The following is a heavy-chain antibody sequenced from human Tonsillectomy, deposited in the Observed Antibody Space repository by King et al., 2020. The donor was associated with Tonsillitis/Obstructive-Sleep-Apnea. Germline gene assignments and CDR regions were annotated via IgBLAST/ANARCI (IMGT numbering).Heavy chain of an antibody. CDR1: GGTFSSYA. D-gene: IGHD2-2*01. CDR2: IIPIFGTA. CDR3: ARGSEVVVPAVCLCNYYYMDV. J-gene: IGHJ6*03. Sequence: QLVQSGAEVKKPGSSVKVSCKASGGTFSSYAISWVRQAPGQGLEWMGGIIPIFGTANYAQKFQGRVTITADESTSTAYMELSSLRSEDTAVYYCARGSEVVVPAVCLCNYYYMDVWGKGTTVTVSS. V-gene: IGHV1-69*12.